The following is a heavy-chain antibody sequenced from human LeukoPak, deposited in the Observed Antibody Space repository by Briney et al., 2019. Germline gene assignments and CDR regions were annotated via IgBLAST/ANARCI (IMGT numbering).Heavy chain of an antibody. V-gene: IGHV1-2*02. J-gene: IGHJ4*02. CDR1: GYTFTGSY. CDR2: INPNSGGT. D-gene: IGHD3-10*01. Sequence: ASVKVSCKASGYTFTGSYMHWVRQAPGQGLEWMGWINPNSGGTNYAQKFQGRVTMTSDTSISTAYMELSRLTSDDTAVYFCARETYYSSGNVYNRIDYWGQGTLVTVSS. CDR3: ARETYYSSGNVYNRIDY.